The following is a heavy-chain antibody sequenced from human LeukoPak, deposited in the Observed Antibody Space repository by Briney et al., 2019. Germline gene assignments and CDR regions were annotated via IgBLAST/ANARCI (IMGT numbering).Heavy chain of an antibody. V-gene: IGHV3-21*01. CDR3: ARVRCSGGSCFYNFDY. J-gene: IGHJ4*02. CDR2: LSSSSTYI. Sequence: GGSLRLSCAASGFTFSSYTMNWVRQAPGKGLEWVSSLSSSSTYIYYADSVKGRFTISRDNAKNSLYLQMNSLRAEGTAVYYCARVRCSGGSCFYNFDYWGQGSLVTVSS. CDR1: GFTFSSYT. D-gene: IGHD2-15*01.